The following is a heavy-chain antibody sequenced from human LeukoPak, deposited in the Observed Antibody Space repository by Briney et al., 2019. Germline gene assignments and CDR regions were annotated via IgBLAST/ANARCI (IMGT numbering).Heavy chain of an antibody. CDR2: ISSGGTDE. CDR3: ARDFTYYYDSGSSGPHYFDN. Sequence: PGGSLRLSCAASGFTFSTYAMHWVRQAPGKGLEWVSLISSGGTDEYYADSVKGRFTISRDNSKNTLYLQLNSLRAEDTAVYYCARDFTYYYDSGSSGPHYFDNWGQGTLVTVSS. V-gene: IGHV3-30*01. J-gene: IGHJ4*02. CDR1: GFTFSTYA. D-gene: IGHD3-10*01.